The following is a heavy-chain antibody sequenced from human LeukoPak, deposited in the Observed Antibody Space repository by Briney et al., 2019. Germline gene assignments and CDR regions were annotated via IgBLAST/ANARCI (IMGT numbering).Heavy chain of an antibody. D-gene: IGHD2-8*01. J-gene: IGHJ4*02. V-gene: IGHV3-23*01. Sequence: TGGSLRLSCAASGFTFSSYAMTWVRQAPGKGLEWVSTISGSGGSTYYADSVKGRFTISRDNSKNTLYLQMNSLRAEDTAVYYCARGSVWTYWGQGTLVTVSS. CDR3: ARGSVWTY. CDR2: ISGSGGST. CDR1: GFTFSSYA.